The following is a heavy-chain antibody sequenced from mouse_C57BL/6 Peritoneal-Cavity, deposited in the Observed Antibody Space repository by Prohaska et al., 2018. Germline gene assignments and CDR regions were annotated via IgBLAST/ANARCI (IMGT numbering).Heavy chain of an antibody. Sequence: EVQLLETGGGLVQPGGSRGLSCEGSGLTFSGFWMSWVRQTPGKTLEWIGDINSDGSAINYEPSIKDRFTIFRDNDKSTLYLQMSNVRSEDTATYFCMRYGNYWYFDVWGTGTTVTVSS. V-gene: IGHV11-2*01. CDR2: INSDGSAI. CDR1: GLTFSGFW. J-gene: IGHJ1*03. D-gene: IGHD2-1*01. CDR3: MRYGNYWYFDV.